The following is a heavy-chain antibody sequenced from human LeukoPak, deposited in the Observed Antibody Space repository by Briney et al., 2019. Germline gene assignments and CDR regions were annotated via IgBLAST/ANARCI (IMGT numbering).Heavy chain of an antibody. CDR2: INWNGGST. V-gene: IGHV3-20*04. J-gene: IGHJ6*03. CDR1: GFTFDDYG. CDR3: AKSSGSGRNYYYYMDV. D-gene: IGHD3-10*01. Sequence: GGSLRLSCAASGFTFDDYGMSWVRQAPGKGLEWVSGINWNGGSTGYADSVKGRFTISRDNAKNSLYLQMNSLRVEDTALYYCAKSSGSGRNYYYYMDVWGKGTTVTISS.